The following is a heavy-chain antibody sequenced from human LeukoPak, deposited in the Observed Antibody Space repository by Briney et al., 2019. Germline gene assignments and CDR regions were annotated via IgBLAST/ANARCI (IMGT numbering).Heavy chain of an antibody. CDR3: ARGRLGSSSWFLYYYYMDV. D-gene: IGHD6-13*01. Sequence: ASVKVSCKASGYTFTSYDINWVRQATGQGLEWMGWMNPNSGNTGYAQKFQGRVTMTRNTSISTAYMELSSLRSEDTAVYYCARGRLGSSSWFLYYYYMDVWGKGTTVTISS. CDR1: GYTFTSYD. CDR2: MNPNSGNT. V-gene: IGHV1-8*01. J-gene: IGHJ6*03.